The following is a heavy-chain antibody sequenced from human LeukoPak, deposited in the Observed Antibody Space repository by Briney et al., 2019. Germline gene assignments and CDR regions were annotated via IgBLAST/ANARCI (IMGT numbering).Heavy chain of an antibody. D-gene: IGHD2-15*01. CDR1: GFTFSSYS. J-gene: IGHJ4*02. V-gene: IGHV3-21*01. CDR3: ARSDCSGGSCYDY. CDR2: ISSSSSYI. Sequence: GGSLRLACAASGFTFSSYSMNWVRQAPGKVLEWVSSISSSSSYIYYAGSVKGRFTISRDNAKNSLYLQMNSLRAEDTAVYYCARSDCSGGSCYDYWGQGTLVTVSS.